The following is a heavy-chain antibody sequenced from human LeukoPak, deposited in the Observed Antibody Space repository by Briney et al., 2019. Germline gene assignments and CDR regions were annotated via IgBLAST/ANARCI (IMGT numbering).Heavy chain of an antibody. CDR1: GGSISSYY. CDR3: ATYGSSSHWFDP. J-gene: IGHJ5*02. D-gene: IGHD2-15*01. V-gene: IGHV4-59*08. CDR2: IYYSGST. Sequence: SETLSLTCTVSGGSISSYYWSWIRQPPGKGLEWIGYIYYSGSTNYNPSLKSRVTISVDTSKNQFSLKLSSVTAADTAVYYCATYGSSSHWFDPWGRGILVTVSS.